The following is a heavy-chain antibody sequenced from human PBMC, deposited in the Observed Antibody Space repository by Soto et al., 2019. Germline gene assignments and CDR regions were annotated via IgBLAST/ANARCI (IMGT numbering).Heavy chain of an antibody. CDR2: IWYDGSNK. CDR1: GLNFSSYG. V-gene: IGHV3-33*01. Sequence: PGGSLRVSWAAAGLNFSSYGMHWVRKAPGKGLEWVAVIWYDGSNKYYADSVKGRFTISRDNSKNTLYLQMNSLRAEDTAVYYCARGALGRHDFDYWGQGTLVTVSS. J-gene: IGHJ4*02. CDR3: ARGALGRHDFDY.